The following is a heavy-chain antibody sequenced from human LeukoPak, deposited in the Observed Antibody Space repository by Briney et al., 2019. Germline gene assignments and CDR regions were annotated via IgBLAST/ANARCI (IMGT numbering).Heavy chain of an antibody. Sequence: GGSLRLSCAASGFTFSSYGMHRVRQAPGKGLEWGAVIWYDGSNKYYADSVKGRFTISRDNSKNTLYLQMNSLRAEYTAVYYCARDRGDYPFDYWGQGTLVTVSS. CDR3: ARDRGDYPFDY. J-gene: IGHJ4*02. V-gene: IGHV3-33*01. CDR1: GFTFSSYG. CDR2: IWYDGSNK. D-gene: IGHD4-17*01.